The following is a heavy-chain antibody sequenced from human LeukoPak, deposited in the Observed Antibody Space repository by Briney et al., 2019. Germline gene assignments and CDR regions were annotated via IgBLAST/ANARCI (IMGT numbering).Heavy chain of an antibody. CDR2: INHSGST. CDR1: GGSFSGYY. CDR3: ARGRSYYDFWSGYQDALDI. D-gene: IGHD3-3*01. V-gene: IGHV4-34*01. Sequence: SETLSLTCAVYGGSFSGYYWSWIRQPPGKGLEWIGEINHSGSTNYNPSLKSRVTISVDTSKNQFSLKLSSVTAADTAVYYCARGRSYYDFWSGYQDALDIWGQGTMVTVSS. J-gene: IGHJ3*02.